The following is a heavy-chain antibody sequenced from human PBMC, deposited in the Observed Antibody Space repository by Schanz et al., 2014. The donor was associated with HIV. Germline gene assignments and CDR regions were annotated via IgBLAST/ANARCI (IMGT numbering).Heavy chain of an antibody. CDR2: ISNDGSNK. D-gene: IGHD3-16*02. Sequence: VQLLESGGGLVQPGGSLRLSCAASGFTFSSYAMSWVRQAPGKGREWAAVISNDGSNKYYADSVKGRFTISRDNSKNTLYLEMNSLRAEDTAVYYCAKMEMAIVRWYYGMDVWGQGTTVTVSS. CDR1: GFTFSSYA. J-gene: IGHJ6*02. CDR3: AKMEMAIVRWYYGMDV. V-gene: IGHV3-30-3*02.